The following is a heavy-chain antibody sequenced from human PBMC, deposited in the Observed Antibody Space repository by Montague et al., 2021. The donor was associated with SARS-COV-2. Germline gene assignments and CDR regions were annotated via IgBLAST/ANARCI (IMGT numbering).Heavy chain of an antibody. CDR2: IYSDGRT. CDR3: ARVHAVPAAMRIFSLGRSYYGMDV. D-gene: IGHD2-2*01. J-gene: IGHJ6*02. Sequence: SETLSLTCSVSGGSISSGDFFWGWIRQPPGRGLEWIGSIYSDGRTQYNPSLKSRVFISADMSRSLFPLKLSSVTAADTAVYYCARVHAVPAAMRIFSLGRSYYGMDVWGQGTTVTVSS. V-gene: IGHV4-39*06. CDR1: GGSISSGDFF.